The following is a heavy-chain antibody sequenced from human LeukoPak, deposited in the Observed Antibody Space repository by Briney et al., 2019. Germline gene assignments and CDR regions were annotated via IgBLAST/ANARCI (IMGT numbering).Heavy chain of an antibody. CDR3: ALGSIFGVVSWSYYYYYMDV. D-gene: IGHD3-3*01. J-gene: IGHJ6*03. CDR1: GGSISSSSYY. V-gene: IGHV4-39*01. CDR2: IYYSGST. Sequence: SETLPLTCTVSGGSISSSSYYWGWIRQPPGKGLEWIGSIYYSGSTYYNPSLKSRVTISVDTSKNQFSLKLSSVTAADTAVYYCALGSIFGVVSWSYYYYYMDVWGKGTTVTVSS.